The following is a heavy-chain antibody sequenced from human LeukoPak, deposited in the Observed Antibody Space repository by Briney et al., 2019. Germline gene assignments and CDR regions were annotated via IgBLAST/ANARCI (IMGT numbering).Heavy chain of an antibody. CDR2: IYYSGST. CDR3: AREERWYYYYYMDV. Sequence: SETLSLTCTVSGGSISSYYWSWIRQPPGKGLEWIGYIYYSGSTNYNPSLKSRVTISVDTSKNQFSLKLSSVTAADTAVYYCAREERWYYYYYMDVWGKGTTVTVSS. CDR1: GGSISSYY. V-gene: IGHV4-59*12. J-gene: IGHJ6*03. D-gene: IGHD5-24*01.